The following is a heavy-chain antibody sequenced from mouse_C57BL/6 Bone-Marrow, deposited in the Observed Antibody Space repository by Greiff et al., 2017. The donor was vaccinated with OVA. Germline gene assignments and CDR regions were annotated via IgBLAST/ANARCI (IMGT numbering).Heavy chain of an antibody. CDR3: VRLLYYGNYWYFDV. Sequence: EVQLVESGGGLVQPKGSLKLSCAASGFSFNTYAMNWVRQAPGKGLEWVARIRSKSNNYATYYADSVKDRFTISRDDSESMLYLQMNNLKTEDTAMYYCVRLLYYGNYWYFDVWGTGTTVTVSS. D-gene: IGHD2-1*01. J-gene: IGHJ1*03. CDR2: IRSKSNNYAT. CDR1: GFSFNTYA. V-gene: IGHV10-1*01.